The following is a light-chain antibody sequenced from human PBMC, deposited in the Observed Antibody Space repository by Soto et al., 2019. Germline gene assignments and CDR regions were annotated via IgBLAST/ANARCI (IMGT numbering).Light chain of an antibody. V-gene: IGKV1-5*01. CDR2: DAS. J-gene: IGKJ1*01. CDR3: QQYNSYWT. Sequence: DIQMTQSPSTLSASVGDRVTITARASQSISGWLAWYQQKPGKAPKLLIYDASSLESGVPSRFSGSGSGTEFTLTISSLQPDDFATYYCQQYNSYWTFGQGTKVEIK. CDR1: QSISGW.